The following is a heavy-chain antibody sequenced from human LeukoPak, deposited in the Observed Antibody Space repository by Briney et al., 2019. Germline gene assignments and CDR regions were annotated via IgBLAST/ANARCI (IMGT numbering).Heavy chain of an antibody. CDR3: ARGRGAGGKDAFDI. Sequence: PSETLSLTCAVSGGSISSSNWWGWVRPPPGKGLEWIGEIYHSGSTNYNPSLKSRVTISVDKSKNQFSLKLSSVTAADTAVYYCARGRGAGGKDAFDIWGQGTMVTVSS. J-gene: IGHJ3*02. D-gene: IGHD1-14*01. CDR1: GGSISSSNW. CDR2: IYHSGST. V-gene: IGHV4-4*02.